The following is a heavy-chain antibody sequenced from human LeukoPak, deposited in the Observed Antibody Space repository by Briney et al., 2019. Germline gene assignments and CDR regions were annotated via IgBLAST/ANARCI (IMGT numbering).Heavy chain of an antibody. CDR2: FDPGDGET. V-gene: IGHV1-24*01. CDR1: GYTLTELS. CDR3: ATYYDFWSGYFD. D-gene: IGHD3-3*01. Sequence: GASVKVSCKVSGYTLTELSMHWVRQAPGKGLEWMGGFDPGDGETIYAQKFQGRVTMTEDTSTDTAYMELSSLRSEDTAVYYCATYYDFWSGYFDWGQGTLVTVSS. J-gene: IGHJ4*02.